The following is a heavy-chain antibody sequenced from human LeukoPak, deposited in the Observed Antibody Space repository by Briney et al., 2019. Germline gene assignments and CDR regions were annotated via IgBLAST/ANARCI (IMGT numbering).Heavy chain of an antibody. J-gene: IGHJ4*02. D-gene: IGHD3/OR15-3a*01. Sequence: ASVKVSCKASGYTFTSYYIHWVRLAPGQGLEWMGVINPSGGSTTYAQKFRGRVTMTRDTSTGTVYMELSSLRSEDTAVYYCARTQDWSHIANFDYWGQGTLVTVSS. CDR3: ARTQDWSHIANFDY. CDR1: GYTFTSYY. V-gene: IGHV1-46*01. CDR2: INPSGGST.